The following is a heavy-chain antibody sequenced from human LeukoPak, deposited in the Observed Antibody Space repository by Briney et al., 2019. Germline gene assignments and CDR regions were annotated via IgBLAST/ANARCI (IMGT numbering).Heavy chain of an antibody. J-gene: IGHJ4*02. CDR3: AKCGYPVLTITILGY. CDR1: GFTFSSYA. V-gene: IGHV3-23*01. Sequence: PGGSLRLSCAASGFTFSSYAMSWVRQAPGKGLEWVSAISGSGGSTYYADSVKGRFTISRDNSKNTLYLQMNSLRAEDTAVYYCAKCGYPVLTITILGYWGQGTLVTVSS. CDR2: ISGSGGST. D-gene: IGHD3-3*01.